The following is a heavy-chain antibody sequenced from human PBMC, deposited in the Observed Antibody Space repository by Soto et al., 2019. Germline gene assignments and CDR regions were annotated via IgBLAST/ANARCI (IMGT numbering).Heavy chain of an antibody. CDR2: IRGSTYGGTT. D-gene: IGHD3-3*01. Sequence: GGSLRLSCTFSGFTSDDYDYALTWVRQAPGKGLQWLGLIRGSTYGGTTEYAASVKGRFTISRDDSKGITYLQVNSLKTEDTAVYYCSRDGDFYGLDVWGQGTMVTVSS. CDR3: SRDGDFYGLDV. V-gene: IGHV3-49*04. CDR1: GFTSDDYDYA. J-gene: IGHJ6*02.